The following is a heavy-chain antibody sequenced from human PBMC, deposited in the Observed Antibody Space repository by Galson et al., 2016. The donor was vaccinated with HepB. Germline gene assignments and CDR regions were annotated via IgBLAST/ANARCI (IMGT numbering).Heavy chain of an antibody. Sequence: SLRLSCAASGFTFSSYWMHWVRQVPGKGLVWVSRLNGDGGDTSYADSVKGRFTISRDNAKNTLYLQMNSLRAEDTAVYYCARRAMYSRSSTYYYGMDAWGQGTTVTVSS. J-gene: IGHJ6*02. D-gene: IGHD6-13*01. CDR2: LNGDGGDT. V-gene: IGHV3-74*01. CDR1: GFTFSSYW. CDR3: ARRAMYSRSSTYYYGMDA.